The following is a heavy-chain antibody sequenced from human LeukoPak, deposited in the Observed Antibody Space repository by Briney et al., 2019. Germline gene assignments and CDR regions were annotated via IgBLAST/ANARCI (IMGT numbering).Heavy chain of an antibody. J-gene: IGHJ4*02. CDR2: IYYSEST. V-gene: IGHV4-30-4*01. D-gene: IGHD6-13*01. CDR1: GGSISSGDYY. CDR3: AGRARHGSRPVPYYFDY. Sequence: SQTLSLTCTVSGGSISSGDYYWRWIRQAPGKGLEWFGYIYYSESTYYNPSLKSRVTISVDTSKNQFSLKLSSVTAADTAVYYCAGRARHGSRPVPYYFDYWGQGTLVTVSS.